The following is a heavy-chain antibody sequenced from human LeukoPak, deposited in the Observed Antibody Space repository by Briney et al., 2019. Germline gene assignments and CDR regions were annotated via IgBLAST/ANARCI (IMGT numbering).Heavy chain of an antibody. CDR1: GYTFTSYD. CDR3: ARGVNSQGTAMVLFDF. D-gene: IGHD5-18*01. V-gene: IGHV1-8*02. Sequence: GASVKVSCKASGYTFTSYDINWVRQATGQGLEWMGWMNPNSGNTGYAQKFQGRVTMTRDTSMSTAFMELSSLTSEDTAVYYCARGVNSQGTAMVLFDFWGQGSLVTVSA. J-gene: IGHJ4*02. CDR2: MNPNSGNT.